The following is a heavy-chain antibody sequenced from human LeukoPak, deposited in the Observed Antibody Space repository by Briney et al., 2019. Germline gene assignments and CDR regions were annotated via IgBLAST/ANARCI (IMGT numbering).Heavy chain of an antibody. Sequence: SVKVSCKASVGTFSSYGISWVGQAPGQGLEWMGGIIPIFCTANYAQKFQGRVTITADKSTSTAYMALSSLRSEDTAVYYCARDVCSSTSCWFDPWGQGTLVTVSS. V-gene: IGHV1-69*06. CDR2: IIPIFCTA. CDR1: VGTFSSYG. D-gene: IGHD2-2*01. J-gene: IGHJ5*02. CDR3: ARDVCSSTSCWFDP.